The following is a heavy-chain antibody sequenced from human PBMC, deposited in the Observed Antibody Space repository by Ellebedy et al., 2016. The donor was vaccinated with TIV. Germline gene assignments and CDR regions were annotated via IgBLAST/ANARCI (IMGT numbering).Heavy chain of an antibody. D-gene: IGHD6-6*01. J-gene: IGHJ6*02. Sequence: ASVKVSCKASGYTFTSYYMHWVRQAPGQGLEWMGIINPSGGSTSYAQKFQGRVTMTREPSTRTVYMELSSLRSEDTAVYYCARDLRDSSASRYYYGMDVWGQGTTVTVSS. V-gene: IGHV1-46*01. CDR1: GYTFTSYY. CDR3: ARDLRDSSASRYYYGMDV. CDR2: INPSGGST.